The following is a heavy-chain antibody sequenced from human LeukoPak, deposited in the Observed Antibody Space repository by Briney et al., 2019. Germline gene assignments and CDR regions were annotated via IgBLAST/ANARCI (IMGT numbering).Heavy chain of an antibody. V-gene: IGHV6-1*01. CDR2: TYYRSKWYD. Sequence: SQTLSLTCAISGDSVSSKNGAWNWIRQSPSRGLEWLGKTYYRSKWYDDYAESLKGRITISPDTSKNQFSLKLSSVTAADTAVYYCATMYGSGSEYNWFDPWGQGTLVTVSS. J-gene: IGHJ5*02. CDR1: GDSVSSKNGA. CDR3: ATMYGSGSEYNWFDP. D-gene: IGHD3-10*01.